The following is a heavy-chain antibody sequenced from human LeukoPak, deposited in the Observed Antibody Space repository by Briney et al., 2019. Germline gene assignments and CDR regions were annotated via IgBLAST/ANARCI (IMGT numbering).Heavy chain of an antibody. CDR2: IKQDGSEK. J-gene: IGHJ4*02. V-gene: IGHV3-7*01. CDR3: ARVWGGYYFDY. CDR1: GFTFNTYW. Sequence: GGSLRLSCVGSGFTFNTYWMNWVRQAPGKGLEWVANIKQDGSEKYYVDSVKGRFTISRDNAKNSLYLQMNSLRAEDTAVYYCARVWGGYYFDYWGQGTLVTVS. D-gene: IGHD3-16*01.